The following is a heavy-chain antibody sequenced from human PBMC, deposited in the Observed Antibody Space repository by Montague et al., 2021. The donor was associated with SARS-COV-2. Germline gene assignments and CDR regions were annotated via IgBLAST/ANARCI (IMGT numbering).Heavy chain of an antibody. J-gene: IGHJ4*02. CDR3: ARAHSGSWAHLDN. CDR2: IYTSGTT. D-gene: IGHD5-12*01. Sequence: TLSLTCTVSGGSISSGSYYWSWIRQPAGKGLEWIGRIYTSGTTDYSFSLKSRVTISVDTSKNQFSPKLTSVTAADTAVYYCARAHSGSWAHLDNWGQGSLGTVSS. V-gene: IGHV4-61*02. CDR1: GGSISSGSYY.